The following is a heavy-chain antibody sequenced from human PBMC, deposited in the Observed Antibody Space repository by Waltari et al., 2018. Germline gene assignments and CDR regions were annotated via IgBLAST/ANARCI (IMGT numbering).Heavy chain of an antibody. D-gene: IGHD3-22*01. CDR2: ISSSSSTI. CDR1: GFTFSSYS. J-gene: IGHJ3*02. V-gene: IGHV3-48*01. Sequence: EVQLVESGGGLVQPGGSLRLSCAASGFTFSSYSMNWVRQAPGKGLEWVSYISSSSSTIYYADSVKGRFTISRDNAKNSLYLQMNSLRAEDTAVYYCASNVITRGGREDAFDIWGQGTMVTVSS. CDR3: ASNVITRGGREDAFDI.